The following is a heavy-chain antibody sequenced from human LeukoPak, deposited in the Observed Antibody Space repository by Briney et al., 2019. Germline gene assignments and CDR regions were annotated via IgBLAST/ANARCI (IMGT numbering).Heavy chain of an antibody. CDR1: GGSISGGSYY. CDR2: IYSSGST. Sequence: PSETLSLTCTVSGGSISGGSYYWGWIRQPPGKGLEWIGSIYSSGSTYNNPSLKSRVTIAVDTSKNQFSLKLSSATAADTAIYYCARQSPGSSGWSLSYWGQGTLVSVSS. CDR3: ARQSPGSSGWSLSY. D-gene: IGHD6-19*01. J-gene: IGHJ4*02. V-gene: IGHV4-39*01.